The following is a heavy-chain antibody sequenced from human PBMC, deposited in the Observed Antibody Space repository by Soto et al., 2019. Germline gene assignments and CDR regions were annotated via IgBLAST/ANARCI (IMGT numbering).Heavy chain of an antibody. CDR3: AKFFVETGGSSGWPWSFHF. Sequence: EVQLLESGGGLLQPGGSLRLSCAASGFTFSSYAMSWVRQAPGRGLEWVSAISGTGGTTYYADPVKGRFTTSRDNSRNTLHLQMNSLRAEDTAIYYCAKFFVETGGSSGWPWSFHFWGQGTLVTVSS. CDR1: GFTFSSYA. CDR2: ISGTGGTT. D-gene: IGHD6-25*01. V-gene: IGHV3-23*01. J-gene: IGHJ4*02.